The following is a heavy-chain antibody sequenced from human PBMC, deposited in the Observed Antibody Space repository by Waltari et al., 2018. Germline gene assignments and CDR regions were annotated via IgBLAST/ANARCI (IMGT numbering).Heavy chain of an antibody. J-gene: IGHJ6*02. V-gene: IGHV3-30*01. CDR3: ATILPGDTYGMDV. CDR1: GFTFSSYA. D-gene: IGHD1-26*01. Sequence: QVQLVESGGGVVQPGRSLRLSCAASGFTFSSYAMHWVRQAPGKGLEWVAVISYDGSNKYYADSVKGRFTISRDNSKNTLYLQMNSLRAEDTAVYYCATILPGDTYGMDVWGQGTTVTVSS. CDR2: ISYDGSNK.